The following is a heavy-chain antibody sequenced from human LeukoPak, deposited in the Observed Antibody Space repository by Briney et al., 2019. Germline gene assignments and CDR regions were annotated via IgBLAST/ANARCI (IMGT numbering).Heavy chain of an antibody. D-gene: IGHD2-15*01. Sequence: GGSLRLSCAASGFTVSSNYMSWVRQAPGKGLEWVAVISYDGSNKYYADSVKGRFTISRDNSKNMLYLQMNSLRAEDTAVYYCVALYCSGGSCYFWGQGTLVTVSS. CDR2: ISYDGSNK. J-gene: IGHJ4*02. V-gene: IGHV3-30*03. CDR3: VALYCSGGSCYF. CDR1: GFTVSSNY.